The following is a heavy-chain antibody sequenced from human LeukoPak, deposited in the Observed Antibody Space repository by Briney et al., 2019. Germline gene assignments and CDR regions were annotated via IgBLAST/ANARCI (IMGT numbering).Heavy chain of an antibody. CDR2: IRSKANDYAT. CDR3: TSPIHNGDYDYYYGLEL. D-gene: IGHD4-17*01. J-gene: IGHJ6*02. V-gene: IGHV3-73*01. Sequence: EGSLRLSCAASGFTFSGSTMHWVRQASGKGLEWVGRIRSKANDYATAYAASVKGRFTISRDDSKNTAYLQMSSLKNEDTAVYYCTSPIHNGDYDYYYGLELWGQGTTVTVSS. CDR1: GFTFSGST.